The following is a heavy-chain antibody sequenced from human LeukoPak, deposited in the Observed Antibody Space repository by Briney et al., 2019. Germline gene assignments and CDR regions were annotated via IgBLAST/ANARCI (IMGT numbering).Heavy chain of an antibody. J-gene: IGHJ4*02. CDR2: IYYSGST. V-gene: IGHV4-39*07. Sequence: TSETLSLTCTVSGGSISSSSYYWGWIRQPPGKGLEWIGSIYYSGSTYYNPSLKSRVTISVDTSKNQFSLKLSSVTAADTAVYYCARGTSGYSGYVFDYWGQGTLVTVSS. CDR3: ARGTSGYSGYVFDY. CDR1: GGSISSSSYY. D-gene: IGHD5-12*01.